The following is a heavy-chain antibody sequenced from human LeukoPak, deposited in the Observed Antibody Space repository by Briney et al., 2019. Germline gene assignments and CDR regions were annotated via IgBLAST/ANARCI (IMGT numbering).Heavy chain of an antibody. CDR1: GFTFSSYG. CDR2: IWYDGSNK. Sequence: PGRSLRLSCAASGFTFSSYGMHWVRQAPGKGLEWVAVIWYDGSNKYYAYSVKGRFTISRDNSKNTLYLQMNSLRAEDTAVYYCARDQSTVSTDLDYWGEGTLVTVSS. CDR3: ARDQSTVSTDLDY. D-gene: IGHD4-17*01. J-gene: IGHJ4*02. V-gene: IGHV3-33*01.